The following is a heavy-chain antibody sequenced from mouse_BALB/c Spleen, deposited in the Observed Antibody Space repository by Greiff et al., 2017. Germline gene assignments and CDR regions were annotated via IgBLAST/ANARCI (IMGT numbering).Heavy chain of an antibody. CDR2: INSNGGST. J-gene: IGHJ2*01. D-gene: IGHD1-1*01. CDR3: ARITVYFDY. Sequence: EVQRVESGGGLVQPGGSLKLSCAASGFTFSSYGMSWVRQTPDKRLELVATINSNGGSTYYPDSVKGRFTISRDNAKNTLYLQMSSLKSEDTAMYYCARITVYFDYWGQGTTLTVSS. V-gene: IGHV5-6-3*01. CDR1: GFTFSSYG.